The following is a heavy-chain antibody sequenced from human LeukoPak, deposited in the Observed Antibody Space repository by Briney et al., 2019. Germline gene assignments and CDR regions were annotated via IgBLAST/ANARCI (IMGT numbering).Heavy chain of an antibody. CDR2: INPSGGST. CDR3: ARDLSRCSSTSCYKGYYYYYYMDV. CDR1: GYTFTSYY. J-gene: IGHJ6*03. V-gene: IGHV1-46*01. D-gene: IGHD2-2*02. Sequence: GASVKVSCKASGYTFTSYYMHWVRQAPGQGLEWMGIINPSGGSTSYAQKFQGRVTMTRDTSTSTVYMELSSLRSEDTAVYYCARDLSRCSSTSCYKGYYYYYYMDVWGKGTTVTISS.